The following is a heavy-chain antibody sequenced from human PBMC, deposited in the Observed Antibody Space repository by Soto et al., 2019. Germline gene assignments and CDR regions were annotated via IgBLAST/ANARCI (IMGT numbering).Heavy chain of an antibody. J-gene: IGHJ6*02. D-gene: IGHD3-3*01. V-gene: IGHV1-69*13. CDR3: ARDDVLRFLEWSQYYYYYGMDV. CDR2: IIPIFGTA. CDR1: GGTFSSYA. Sequence: SVKVSCKASGGTFSSYAISWVRQAPGQGLEWMGGIIPIFGTANYAQKFQGRVTITADESTSTAYMELSSLRSEDTAVYYCARDDVLRFLEWSQYYYYYGMDVWGQGTTVTVSS.